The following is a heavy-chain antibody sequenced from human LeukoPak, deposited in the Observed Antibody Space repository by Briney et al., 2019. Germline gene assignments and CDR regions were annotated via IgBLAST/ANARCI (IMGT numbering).Heavy chain of an antibody. Sequence: GGSLRLSCAASGFTFSSYELNSVRQAPGKGLEWVSYISSSGSTIYYADSVKGRFTISRDNAKNSLYLQMNSLRAEDTAVYYCAKIAAPGTYFDSWGQGTLVTVSS. CDR2: ISSSGSTI. CDR3: AKIAAPGTYFDS. D-gene: IGHD6-13*01. J-gene: IGHJ4*02. CDR1: GFTFSSYE. V-gene: IGHV3-48*03.